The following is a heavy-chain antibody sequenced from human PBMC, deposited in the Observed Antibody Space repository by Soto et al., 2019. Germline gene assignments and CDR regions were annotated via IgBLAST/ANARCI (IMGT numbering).Heavy chain of an antibody. Sequence: SGGSLRLSCAASGFTFSNYAMSWVRQAPGKGLEWVSVISDSGGSTYYADSVKGRFTISRDNSKNTLYLQMNSLRAEDTAVYYCTKDHYYYNSGYYAFSFDYWGQGTLVTVSS. CDR1: GFTFSNYA. V-gene: IGHV3-23*01. D-gene: IGHD3-22*01. J-gene: IGHJ4*02. CDR2: ISDSGGST. CDR3: TKDHYYYNSGYYAFSFDY.